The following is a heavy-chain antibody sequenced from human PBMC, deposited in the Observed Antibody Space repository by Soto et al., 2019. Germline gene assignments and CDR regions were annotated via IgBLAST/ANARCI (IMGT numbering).Heavy chain of an antibody. J-gene: IGHJ6*02. CDR3: ARGGIVVVPPRPDYYYYYGMDV. V-gene: IGHV1-69*13. CDR2: IIPIFGTA. CDR1: GGTFSSYA. D-gene: IGHD2-2*01. Sequence: ASVKVSCKASGGTFSSYAISWVRQAPGQGLEWMGGIIPIFGTANYAQKFQGRVTITADESTSTAYMELSSLRSEDTAVYYCARGGIVVVPPRPDYYYYYGMDVWGQGTTVTVSS.